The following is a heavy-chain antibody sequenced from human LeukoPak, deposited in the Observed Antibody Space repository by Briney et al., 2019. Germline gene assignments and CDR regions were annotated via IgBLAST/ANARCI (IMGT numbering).Heavy chain of an antibody. V-gene: IGHV1-3*03. Sequence: ASVKVSCKASGYTFTSYAMHWVRQAPGQRLEWMGWINAGNGNTKYSQEFQGRVTITRDTSASTAYMELSSLRSEDMAVYYCARDMFVGIAVAGYFDYWGQGTLVTVSS. CDR1: GYTFTSYA. J-gene: IGHJ4*02. D-gene: IGHD6-19*01. CDR3: ARDMFVGIAVAGYFDY. CDR2: INAGNGNT.